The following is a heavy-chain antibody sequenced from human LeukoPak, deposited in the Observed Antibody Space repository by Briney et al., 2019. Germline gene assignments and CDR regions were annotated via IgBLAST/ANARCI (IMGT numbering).Heavy chain of an antibody. V-gene: IGHV3-30*18. D-gene: IGHD4-17*01. CDR1: GFSFISYG. J-gene: IGHJ4*02. CDR2: ISDDGRRK. Sequence: PGGSLRLSCAASGFSFISYGMHWVRQAPGKGLERVGVISDDGRRKDYEDSVKGRFTISRDNSKDTLYLQMNSLRAEDTAVYYCAKRPSDYGDYVSYFDYWGQGTLVTVSS. CDR3: AKRPSDYGDYVSYFDY.